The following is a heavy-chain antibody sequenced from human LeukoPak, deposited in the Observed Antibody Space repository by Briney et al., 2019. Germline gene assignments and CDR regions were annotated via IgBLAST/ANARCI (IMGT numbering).Heavy chain of an antibody. V-gene: IGHV3-30*02. CDR3: AKVRSMVRGVIYYYYMDV. D-gene: IGHD3-10*01. CDR2: IRYDGSNK. CDR1: GFTFSSYG. J-gene: IGHJ6*03. Sequence: GGSLRLSYAASGFTFSSYGMHWVRQAPGKGLEWVAFIRYDGSNKYYADSVKGRFTISRDNSKNTLYLQMNSLRAEDTAVYYCAKVRSMVRGVIYYYYMDVWGKGTTVTVSS.